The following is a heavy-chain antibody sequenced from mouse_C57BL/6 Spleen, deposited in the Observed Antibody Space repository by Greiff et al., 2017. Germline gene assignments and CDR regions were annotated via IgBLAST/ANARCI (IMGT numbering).Heavy chain of an antibody. J-gene: IGHJ1*03. CDR3: AREVDVRYFDV. Sequence: QVQLQQPGAELVKPGASVKLSCKASGYTFTSYWMHWVKQRPGRGLEWIGRIDPNSGGTKYNEKFKSKATLTVDTSSSTAYMQRSSLTSEDAAVYCGAREVDVRYFDVWGTGTTVTVSS. D-gene: IGHD1-1*02. V-gene: IGHV1-62-3*01. CDR2: IDPNSGGT. CDR1: GYTFTSYW.